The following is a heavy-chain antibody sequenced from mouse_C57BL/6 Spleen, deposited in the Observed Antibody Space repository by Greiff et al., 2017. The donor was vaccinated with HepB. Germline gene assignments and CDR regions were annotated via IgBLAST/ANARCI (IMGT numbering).Heavy chain of an antibody. J-gene: IGHJ2*01. V-gene: IGHV3-6*01. CDR3: ARDGGIYGSNYFDY. Sequence: EVKLQESGPGLVKPSQSLSLTCSVTGYSITSGYYWNWIRQFPGNKLEWMGYISYDGSNNYNPSLKNRISITRDTSKNQFFLKLNSVTTEDTATYYCARDGGIYGSNYFDYWGQGTTLTVSS. D-gene: IGHD1-1*01. CDR1: GYSITSGYY. CDR2: ISYDGSN.